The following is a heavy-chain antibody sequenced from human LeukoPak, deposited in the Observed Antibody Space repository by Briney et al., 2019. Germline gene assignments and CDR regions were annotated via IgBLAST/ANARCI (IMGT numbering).Heavy chain of an antibody. CDR2: IYPSDSDT. V-gene: IGHV5-51*01. J-gene: IGHJ4*02. Sequence: GESLKISCKGSGYSFATYWIGWVRQMPGKGLEWMGIIYPSDSDTRYSPSFQGQVTISADKYISTAYLQWSSLKASDTAIYYCARLSYSSGWYWGYFNYWGQGTLATVSS. CDR3: ARLSYSSGWYWGYFNY. CDR1: GYSFATYW. D-gene: IGHD6-19*01.